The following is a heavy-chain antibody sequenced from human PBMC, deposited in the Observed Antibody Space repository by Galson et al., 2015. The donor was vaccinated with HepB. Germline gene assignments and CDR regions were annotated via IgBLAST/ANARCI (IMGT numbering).Heavy chain of an antibody. CDR1: GFTFSGSA. V-gene: IGHV3-73*01. CDR2: IRSKANSYAT. CDR3: TRHEWWGCSSTSCYTPQDY. D-gene: IGHD2-2*02. Sequence: SLRLSCAASGFTFSGSAMHWVRQASGKGLEWVGRIRSKANSYATAYAASVKGRFTISRDDSKNTAYLQMNSLKTEDTAVYYCTRHEWWGCSSTSCYTPQDYWGQGTLVTVSS. J-gene: IGHJ4*02.